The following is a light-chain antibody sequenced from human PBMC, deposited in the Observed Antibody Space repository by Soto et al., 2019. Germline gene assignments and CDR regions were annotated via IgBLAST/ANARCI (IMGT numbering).Light chain of an antibody. V-gene: IGKV4-1*01. CDR1: QSVLHRSSNRNF. CDR2: WAS. J-gene: IGKJ1*01. Sequence: DIVMTQSPDSLAVSLGERANVNCKSSQSVLHRSSNRNFLAWYQQKPGQPPKLLISWASTRESGVPDRFSGSGSETDFALTISSLQAEDVAVYFCQHYYNTPWTFGQGTKVEIK. CDR3: QHYYNTPWT.